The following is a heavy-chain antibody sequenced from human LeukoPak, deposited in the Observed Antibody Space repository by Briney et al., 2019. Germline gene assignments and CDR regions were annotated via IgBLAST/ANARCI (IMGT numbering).Heavy chain of an antibody. CDR1: GGSFSGYY. J-gene: IGHJ6*02. Sequence: SETLSLTCAVYGGSFSGYYWSWIRQPPGKGLEWIGEINHSGSTNYNPSLKSRVTISVDTSKNQFSLKLSSVTAADTAVYYCARAYALWFGELKLGYYYYGMDVWGQGTTVTVSS. D-gene: IGHD3-10*01. CDR3: ARAYALWFGELKLGYYYYGMDV. CDR2: INHSGST. V-gene: IGHV4-34*01.